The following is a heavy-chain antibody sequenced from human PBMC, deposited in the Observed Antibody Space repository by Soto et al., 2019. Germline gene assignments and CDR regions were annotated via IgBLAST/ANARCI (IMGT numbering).Heavy chain of an antibody. CDR2: IMPIFAAP. V-gene: IGHV1-69*06. CDR3: ATGARYCSGGSCYPDD. CDR1: GGTISTNV. Sequence: QVQLMQSGAEVKKPGSSVKVSCKASGGTISTNVISWVRQDPGQGLEWMGEIMPIFAAPNNAQKFQGRLTITADTSTTTVYMELSSLTSEDTAVYFCATGARYCSGGSCYPDDWGQGTLVIVSS. D-gene: IGHD2-15*01. J-gene: IGHJ4*02.